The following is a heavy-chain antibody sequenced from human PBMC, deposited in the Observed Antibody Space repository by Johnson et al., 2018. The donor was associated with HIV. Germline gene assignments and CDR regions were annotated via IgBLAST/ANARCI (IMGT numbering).Heavy chain of an antibody. J-gene: IGHJ3*02. CDR2: ISGSGSTI. CDR3: ARDHWDWVGATDAFDI. D-gene: IGHD1-26*01. CDR1: GFTFSNAW. Sequence: QVQLVESGGGVVQPGRSLRLSCAASGFTFSNAWMSWVRQAPGKGLEWVSAISGSGSTIYYADSVKGRFTISRDNAKNSLYLQMNSLRAEDTAVYYCARDHWDWVGATDAFDIWGQGTMVTVSS. V-gene: IGHV3-11*04.